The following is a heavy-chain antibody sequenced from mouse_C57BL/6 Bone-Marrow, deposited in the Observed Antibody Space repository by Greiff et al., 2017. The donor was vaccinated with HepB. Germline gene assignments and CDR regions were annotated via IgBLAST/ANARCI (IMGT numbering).Heavy chain of an antibody. J-gene: IGHJ2*01. CDR1: GFSFNTYA. D-gene: IGHD3-2*02. CDR3: VAGYVYFDY. CDR2: IRSKSNNYAT. Sequence: EVKLVESGGGLVQPKGSLKLSCAASGFSFNTYAMNWVRQAPGKGLEWVARIRSKSNNYATYYADSVKDRFTISRDDSESMLYLQMNNLKTEDTAMYYCVAGYVYFDYWGQGTTLTVSS. V-gene: IGHV10-1*01.